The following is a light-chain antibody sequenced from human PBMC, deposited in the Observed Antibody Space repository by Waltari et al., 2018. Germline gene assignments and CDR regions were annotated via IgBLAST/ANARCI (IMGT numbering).Light chain of an antibody. CDR1: SSTIGSNV. Sequence: QSVLTQPPSASGTPWQRVTIPRFGGSSTIGSNVVHWYQRLPGTAPRLLIYSNNQRPSGVPDRFSGSKSGTSASLAISGLQPDDEADYYCATWDDRLTGVLFGGGTKVTVL. V-gene: IGLV1-44*01. CDR2: SNN. J-gene: IGLJ3*02. CDR3: ATWDDRLTGVL.